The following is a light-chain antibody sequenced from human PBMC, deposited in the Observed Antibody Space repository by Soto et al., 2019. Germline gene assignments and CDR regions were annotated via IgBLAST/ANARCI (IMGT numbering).Light chain of an antibody. V-gene: IGKV1-5*01. CDR1: QSISGW. J-gene: IGKJ1*01. CDR3: QQYNSYPWT. Sequence: IQMTQSASTLSASVGDRVTITCRASQSISGWLAWYQQKPGKAPKLLIYDASSLESGVPSRFSGSGSGTECTLTITSLQPDDFATYYCQQYNSYPWTFGQGTKVDI. CDR2: DAS.